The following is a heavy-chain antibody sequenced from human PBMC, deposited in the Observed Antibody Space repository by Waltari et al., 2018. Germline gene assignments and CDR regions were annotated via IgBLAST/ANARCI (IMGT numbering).Heavy chain of an antibody. Sequence: QVQLVQSGAEVKKPGASVKVSCKASGFTFTDFYMYWVRRAPGQGLEWVGWINPPSCDTDSAQKFQGRITLTRDTSTSTLYMDLNSLRSDDTAVYYCARDGTSRDPDFDYWGQGTLVTVSP. CDR3: ARDGTSRDPDFDY. D-gene: IGHD1-26*01. V-gene: IGHV1-2*02. CDR1: GFTFTDFY. J-gene: IGHJ4*02. CDR2: INPPSCDT.